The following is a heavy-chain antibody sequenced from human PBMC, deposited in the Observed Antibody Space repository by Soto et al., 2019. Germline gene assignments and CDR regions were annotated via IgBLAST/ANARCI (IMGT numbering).Heavy chain of an antibody. CDR2: IYWDDDN. CDR1: GFSLTTTGVA. CDR3: ARCMVRGKTREFDY. V-gene: IGHV2-5*02. D-gene: IGHD3-10*01. Sequence: QITLKESGPMLVKPTQTLTLTCTFSGFSLTTTGVAVGWIRQPPGKALEWLAVIYWDDDNHYSPSLKSRLTITKDPSKNRVVLTMTNMGPADTATYYCARCMVRGKTREFDYWGQGTLITVSS. J-gene: IGHJ4*02.